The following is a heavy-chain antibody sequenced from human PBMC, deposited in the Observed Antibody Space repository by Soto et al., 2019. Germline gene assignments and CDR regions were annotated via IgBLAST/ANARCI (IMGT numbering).Heavy chain of an antibody. D-gene: IGHD4-17*01. J-gene: IGHJ4*02. CDR2: IRSKANSYAT. Sequence: EVQLVKSGGGLVQPGGSLKLSCAASGFTFSGFAIHWVRQASGKGLEWVGRIRSKANSYATAYAASVKGRFTISRDDSKNTAYLQMNSLKTEDTAVYYCTRLYGDYVGYWGQGTLVTVSS. V-gene: IGHV3-73*01. CDR1: GFTFSGFA. CDR3: TRLYGDYVGY.